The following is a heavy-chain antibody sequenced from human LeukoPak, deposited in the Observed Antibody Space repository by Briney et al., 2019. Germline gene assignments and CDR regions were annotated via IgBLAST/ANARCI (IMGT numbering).Heavy chain of an antibody. V-gene: IGHV3-23*01. CDR1: GFTFSSYA. CDR2: ISGSGGST. CDR3: AKDQRYYGSGTPGWFDP. Sequence: PGGSLRLSCAASGFTFSSYAMSWVRQAPGKGLEWVSAISGSGGSTYYADSVKGRLTISRDNSKNTLYLQMNSLRAEDTAVYYCAKDQRYYGSGTPGWFDPWGQGTLVTVSS. J-gene: IGHJ5*02. D-gene: IGHD3-10*01.